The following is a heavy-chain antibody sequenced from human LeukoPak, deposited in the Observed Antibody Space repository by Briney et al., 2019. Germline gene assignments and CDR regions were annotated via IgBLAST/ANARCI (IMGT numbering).Heavy chain of an antibody. CDR2: IYTTGRT. Sequence: PSATLSLTCSVSGGSVNSYYWSWIRQPPGRGLEWIGYIYTTGRTNYNPSLKSRVTISVDTSKNQFSLKLSSVTAADTAVYYCAKILGSGVWYGFDIWGQGTMVTVSS. J-gene: IGHJ3*02. CDR1: GGSVNSYY. CDR3: AKILGSGVWYGFDI. D-gene: IGHD7-27*01. V-gene: IGHV4-4*09.